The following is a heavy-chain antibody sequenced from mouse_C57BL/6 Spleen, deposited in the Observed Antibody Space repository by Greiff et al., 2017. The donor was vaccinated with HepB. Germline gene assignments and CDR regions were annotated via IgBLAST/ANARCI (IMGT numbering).Heavy chain of an antibody. Sequence: VQLQQSGPVLVKPGASVKMSCKASGYTFTDYYMNWVKQSHGKSLEWIGVINPYNGGTSYNQKFKGKATLTVDKSSSTAYMELNSLTSEDSAVYYCARSHYGSSYGYFDVWGTGTTVTVSS. J-gene: IGHJ1*03. CDR1: GYTFTDYY. D-gene: IGHD1-1*01. CDR2: INPYNGGT. CDR3: ARSHYGSSYGYFDV. V-gene: IGHV1-19*01.